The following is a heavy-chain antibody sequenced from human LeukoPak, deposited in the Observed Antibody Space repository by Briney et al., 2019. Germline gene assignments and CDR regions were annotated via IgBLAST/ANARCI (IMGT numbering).Heavy chain of an antibody. CDR3: AREYGSSHWFDP. D-gene: IGHD6-13*01. J-gene: IGHJ5*02. CDR1: GFTSSTYA. V-gene: IGHV3-23*01. Sequence: GGSLRLSCAASGFTSSTYAMTWVRQAPGKGLEWVSLISGTGGSTYYADSVKGRFTISRDNSKNTLYLQMNSLRAEDTAVYYCAREYGSSHWFDPWGQGTLVTVSS. CDR2: ISGTGGST.